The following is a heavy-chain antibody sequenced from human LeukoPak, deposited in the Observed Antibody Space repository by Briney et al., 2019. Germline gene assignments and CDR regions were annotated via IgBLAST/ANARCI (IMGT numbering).Heavy chain of an antibody. CDR1: GFTFSSYE. CDR2: ISSSGSTI. CDR3: ARGRVRGFDY. J-gene: IGHJ4*02. V-gene: IGHV3-48*03. Sequence: QPGGSLRLSCAASGFTFSSYEMNWVRQAPGKGLEWVSYISSSGSTIYYADSVKGRFTISRDSAKNSLYLQMNSLRAEDTAVYYCARGRVRGFDYWGQGTLVTVSS. D-gene: IGHD3-10*01.